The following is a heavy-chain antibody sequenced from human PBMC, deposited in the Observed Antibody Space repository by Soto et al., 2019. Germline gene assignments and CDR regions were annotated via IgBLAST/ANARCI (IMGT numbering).Heavy chain of an antibody. CDR2: IYTGGGT. Sequence: EVQLVESGGGLVQPGGSLRLSCAASGLTVSSNPMSWVRQAPGKGLEWVSVIYTGGGTHYADSVKGRFTISRDNSKNTVNLQMHSLRPEHKEVYFCARDGSGNWGQGPLVPVSS. J-gene: IGHJ4*02. CDR3: ARDGSGN. CDR1: GLTVSSNP. V-gene: IGHV3-66*01.